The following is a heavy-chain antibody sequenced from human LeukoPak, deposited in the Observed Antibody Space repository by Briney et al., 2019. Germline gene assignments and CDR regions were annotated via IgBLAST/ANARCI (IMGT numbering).Heavy chain of an antibody. V-gene: IGHV4-59*11. CDR3: ARGGDTSSSFRD. CDR2: NYYSGST. Sequence: SETLSLTCTVSGGSISSHYWSWIRQPPGKGLEWIGYNYYSGSTNYNPSLKSRVTISVDTSKNQFSLNLSSVTAADTAVYYCARGGDTSSSFRDWGQGTLVTVSS. CDR1: GGSISSHY. D-gene: IGHD6-6*01. J-gene: IGHJ4*02.